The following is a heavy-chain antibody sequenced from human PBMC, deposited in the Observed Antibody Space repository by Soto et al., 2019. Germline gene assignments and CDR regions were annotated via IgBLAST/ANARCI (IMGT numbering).Heavy chain of an antibody. J-gene: IGHJ6*02. CDR1: GSTFTTYG. CDR2: ISAYNGNT. D-gene: IGHD3-3*01. V-gene: IGHV1-18*01. CDR3: ARAYDFWGGLDYYYGMDV. Sequence: ASAKVSCTASGSTFTTYGISWVRQAPGQGLEWMGWISAYNGNTNYAQKLQGRVTMTTDTSTSTAYMELRSLRSDDTAVYYCARAYDFWGGLDYYYGMDVWGQGTTVTVSS.